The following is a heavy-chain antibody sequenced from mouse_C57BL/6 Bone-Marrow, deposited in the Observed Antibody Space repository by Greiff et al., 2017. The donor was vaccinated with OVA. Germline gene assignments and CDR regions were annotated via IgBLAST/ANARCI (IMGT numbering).Heavy chain of an antibody. Sequence: VQLKESGAELVRPGASVKLSCTASGFNIKDDYMHWVKQRPEQGLEWIGWIDPENGDTEYASKFQGKATITADTSSNTAYLQLSSLTSEDTAVYDCTTGYGSSYDYWGQGTTLTVSS. J-gene: IGHJ2*01. CDR2: IDPENGDT. CDR1: GFNIKDDY. CDR3: TTGYGSSYDY. V-gene: IGHV14-4*01. D-gene: IGHD1-1*01.